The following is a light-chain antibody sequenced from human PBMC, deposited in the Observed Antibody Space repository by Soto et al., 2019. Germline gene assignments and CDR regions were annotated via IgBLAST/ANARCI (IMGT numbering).Light chain of an antibody. CDR2: GAS. CDR3: QQYGDSRT. Sequence: EIVLTQSPGTLSLSPGERATLSCRASQSVSSSYLAWYQQKPGQAPRLLIYGASSRPTGIPDRFSGSGSGTDFTLTVSRLEPEDFAVYYCQQYGDSRTFGQGTKLEIK. J-gene: IGKJ2*01. V-gene: IGKV3-20*01. CDR1: QSVSSSY.